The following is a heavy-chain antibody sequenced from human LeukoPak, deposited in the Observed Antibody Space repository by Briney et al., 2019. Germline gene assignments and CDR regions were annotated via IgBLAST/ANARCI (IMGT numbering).Heavy chain of an antibody. D-gene: IGHD1-14*01. CDR2: IRYDGRNS. Sequence: GGSLRLSCAASGFTFSSYGMHWVRQAPGKGLEWVAFIRYDGRNSYYGDSVKGRFTISRDNSKSTLYLQMNSLRAEDTGVYYCARSNHADDYWGQGTLVTVSS. V-gene: IGHV3-30*02. CDR1: GFTFSSYG. CDR3: ARSNHADDY. J-gene: IGHJ4*02.